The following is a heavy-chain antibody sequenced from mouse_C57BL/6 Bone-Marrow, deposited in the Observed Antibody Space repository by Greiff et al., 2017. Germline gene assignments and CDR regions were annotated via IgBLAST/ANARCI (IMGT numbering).Heavy chain of an antibody. V-gene: IGHV1-54*01. D-gene: IGHD2-12*01. CDR1: GYAFTNYL. CDR3: ARSDYNAMDY. Sequence: VQRVESGAELVRPGTSVKVSCKASGYAFTNYLIEWVKQRPGQGLEWIGVINPGSGGTNYNEKFKGKATLTADKSSSTAYMQLSSLTSEDAAVYFCARSDYNAMDYWGQGTSVTVSS. J-gene: IGHJ4*01. CDR2: INPGSGGT.